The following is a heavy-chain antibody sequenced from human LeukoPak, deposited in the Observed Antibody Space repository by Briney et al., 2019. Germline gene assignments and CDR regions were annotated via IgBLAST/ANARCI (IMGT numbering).Heavy chain of an antibody. V-gene: IGHV1-18*01. D-gene: IGHD3-22*01. CDR1: GYMFSNYG. J-gene: IGHJ4*02. CDR3: VRDYFDSTGFLPFDY. Sequence: ASVKVSCKASGYMFSNYGMSWVRQAPGQGLEWMGWIGANIDDTRYAQKFQGRVTMTTDTSTSTAYMELRSLRSDDTAMYYCVRDYFDSTGFLPFDYWGQGTLVTVS. CDR2: IGANIDDT.